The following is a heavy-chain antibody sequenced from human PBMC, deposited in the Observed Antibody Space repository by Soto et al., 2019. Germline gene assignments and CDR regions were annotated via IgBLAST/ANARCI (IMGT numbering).Heavy chain of an antibody. CDR1: GFTFSSYG. J-gene: IGHJ6*02. D-gene: IGHD5-18*01. Sequence: QVQLVESGGGVVQPGRSLRLSCAASGFTFSSYGMHWVRQAPGKGLEWVAVIWYDGSNKYYADSVKGRFTISRDNSKNTLYRQMNSLRAADTAVYYCAREDQIGYSYGYYYYYGMDVWGQGTTVTVSS. CDR2: IWYDGSNK. CDR3: AREDQIGYSYGYYYYYGMDV. V-gene: IGHV3-33*01.